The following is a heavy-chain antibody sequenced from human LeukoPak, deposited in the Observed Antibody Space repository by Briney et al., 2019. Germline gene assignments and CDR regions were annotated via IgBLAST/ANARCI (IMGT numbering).Heavy chain of an antibody. J-gene: IGHJ4*02. CDR1: GYTFTGYH. CDR3: ARGPTYYYDSSGYYYAGTFLDY. CDR2: VNPNSGGT. D-gene: IGHD3-22*01. Sequence: ASVTVSCKASGYTFTGYHMHWVRQAPGQGLEWMGWVNPNSGGTNYAQKFQGRVTMTRDTSISTAYRELSRLRSDDTAVYYCARGPTYYYDSSGYYYAGTFLDYWGQGTLVTVSS. V-gene: IGHV1-2*02.